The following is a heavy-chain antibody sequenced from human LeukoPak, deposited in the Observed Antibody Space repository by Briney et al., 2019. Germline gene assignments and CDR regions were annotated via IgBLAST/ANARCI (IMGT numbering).Heavy chain of an antibody. D-gene: IGHD3-3*01. CDR3: ASNFWSGYSNNFN. J-gene: IGHJ4*02. CDR2: ISSSSSYI. CDR1: GFTFSSYG. V-gene: IGHV3-21*04. Sequence: GGSLRLSCAASGFTFSSYGMNWVRQAPGKGLEWVSSISSSSSYIYYADSVKGRFTISRDNSKNTLYLQMNSLRAEDTAVYYCASNFWSGYSNNFNWGQGTLVTVSS.